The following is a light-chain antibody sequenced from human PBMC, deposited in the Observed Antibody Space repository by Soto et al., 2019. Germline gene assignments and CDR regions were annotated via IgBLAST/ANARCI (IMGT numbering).Light chain of an antibody. V-gene: IGKV3-20*01. CDR2: GTF. CDR3: HQYATPSYT. CDR1: QSVYSNS. J-gene: IGKJ2*01. Sequence: EIVLTQSPGTLSLSPGERASLSCRASQSVYSNSLAWYQQKPGQPPRLLISGTFNRATGIPDRFSGSGSETDFTLTISRLEPEAFAVYYCHQYATPSYTFGQGTKL.